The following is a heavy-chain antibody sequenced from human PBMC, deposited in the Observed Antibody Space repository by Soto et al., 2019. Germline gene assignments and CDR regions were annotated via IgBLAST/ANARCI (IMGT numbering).Heavy chain of an antibody. CDR3: SRAGILTTPYYTDY. V-gene: IGHV3-72*01. D-gene: IGHD2-21*01. J-gene: IGHJ4*02. Sequence: EVQLVESGGGLVQPEGSLRLSCVASGFTFSDYYMDWVRQAPGKGLEWVGRVRNKLNSYTTEYAASVKGRFAASRDDSRKSVYLQMNSLKTGDTAMYYCSRAGILTTPYYTDYWGLGTLVTVSS. CDR2: VRNKLNSYTT. CDR1: GFTFSDYY.